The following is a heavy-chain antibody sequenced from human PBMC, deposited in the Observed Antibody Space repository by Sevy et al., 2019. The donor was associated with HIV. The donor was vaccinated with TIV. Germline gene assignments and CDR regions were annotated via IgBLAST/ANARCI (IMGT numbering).Heavy chain of an antibody. Sequence: GGSLRLSCAASGFTFDDYAMHWVRQAPGKGLEWASLISWDGGSTYYADSVKGRFTISRDNSKNSLYLQMNSLRAEDTALYYCAKDRMVATIFYAFDIWGQGTMVTVSS. V-gene: IGHV3-43D*03. J-gene: IGHJ3*02. CDR2: ISWDGGST. CDR1: GFTFDDYA. D-gene: IGHD5-12*01. CDR3: AKDRMVATIFYAFDI.